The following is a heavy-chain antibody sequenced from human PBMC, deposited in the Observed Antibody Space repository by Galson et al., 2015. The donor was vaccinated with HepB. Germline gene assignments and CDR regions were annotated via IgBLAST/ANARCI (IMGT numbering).Heavy chain of an antibody. J-gene: IGHJ5*02. CDR3: AREVGCTSATCFNSDNYFDP. D-gene: IGHD2/OR15-2a*01. CDR1: GDSISSNKW. CDR2: IYHSGST. Sequence: SETLSLTCGVSGDSISSNKWWSWVRQPPGKGLEWISEIYHSGSTNYSPSLKTRVSISMDKSKNQFSLKLTSVTAADTAVYFCAREVGCTSATCFNSDNYFDPWGQGTLVTVSS. V-gene: IGHV4-4*02.